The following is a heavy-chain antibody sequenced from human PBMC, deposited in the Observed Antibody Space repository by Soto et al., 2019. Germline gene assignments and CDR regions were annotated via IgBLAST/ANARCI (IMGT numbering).Heavy chain of an antibody. CDR2: ISSSSGTI. J-gene: IGHJ5*02. V-gene: IGHV3-48*01. Sequence: EVQLVESGGGLVQPGGSLRLSCAASGFTFSSSSINWVRQAPGKGLEWVSYISSSSGTIYFADSVKGRFTISRDNAKNSLYLRMNSLRAEDTAVYYCARDPHGWFDPWGQGTLVTVSS. CDR1: GFTFSSSS. CDR3: ARDPHGWFDP.